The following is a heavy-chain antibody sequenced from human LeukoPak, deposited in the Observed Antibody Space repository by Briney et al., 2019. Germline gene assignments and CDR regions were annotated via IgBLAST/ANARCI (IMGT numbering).Heavy chain of an antibody. CDR3: ARDSDYDFWSGYPSYFDY. J-gene: IGHJ4*02. D-gene: IGHD3-3*01. Sequence: SETLSLTCTVSGGSISSGSYYWSWIRQPAGKGLEWIGRIYTSGSTNYNPSPKSRVTISVDTSKNQFSLKLSSVTAADTAVYYCARDSDYDFWSGYPSYFDYWGQGTLVTVSS. V-gene: IGHV4-61*02. CDR2: IYTSGST. CDR1: GGSISSGSYY.